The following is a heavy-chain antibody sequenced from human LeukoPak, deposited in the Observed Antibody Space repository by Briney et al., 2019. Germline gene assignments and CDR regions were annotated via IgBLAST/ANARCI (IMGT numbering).Heavy chain of an antibody. CDR2: INHSGST. CDR1: GGSISNYY. D-gene: IGHD2-15*01. J-gene: IGHJ4*02. CDR3: ARSHRGVVVAATPFDY. Sequence: SETLSLTCTVSGGSISNYYWSWIRQPPGKGLEWIGEINHSGSTNYDPSLKSRVTISVDTSKNQFSLKLSSVTAADTAVYHCARSHRGVVVAATPFDYWGQGTLVTVSS. V-gene: IGHV4-34*01.